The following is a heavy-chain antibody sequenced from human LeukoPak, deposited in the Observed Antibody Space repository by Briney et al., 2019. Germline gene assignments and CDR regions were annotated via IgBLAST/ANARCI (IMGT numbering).Heavy chain of an antibody. CDR3: ARVVPIVVVTTIPYYFDY. Sequence: SETLSLTCTVSGGSISSYYWSWIRQPPGKGLEWIGYFYYSGSTNYNPSLKSRVTISVDTSKNQFSLKLSSVTDADTAVYYCARVVPIVVVTTIPYYFDYCGQGTLVTVS. CDR1: GGSISSYY. CDR2: FYYSGST. D-gene: IGHD2-21*02. J-gene: IGHJ4*02. V-gene: IGHV4-59*01.